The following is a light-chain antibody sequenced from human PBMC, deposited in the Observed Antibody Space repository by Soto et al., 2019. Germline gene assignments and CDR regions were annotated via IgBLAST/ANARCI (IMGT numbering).Light chain of an antibody. Sequence: EIQMTQSPSYFSASVGYRVSIACRASQDIRSWLAWYQQRPGKAPKLLIYAATTLQSGVPSRFSGSGSGTTFTLTINNLQPEDFASYFCQQANSFPLTFGGGTKVDIK. V-gene: IGKV1-12*01. CDR3: QQANSFPLT. CDR1: QDIRSW. CDR2: AAT. J-gene: IGKJ4*01.